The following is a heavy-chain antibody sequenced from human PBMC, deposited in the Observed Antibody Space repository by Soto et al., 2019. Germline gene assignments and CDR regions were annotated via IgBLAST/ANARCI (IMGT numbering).Heavy chain of an antibody. Sequence: PGGSLRLSCAASGFTFSSYAVHWVRQAPGKGLEWVAVISYDGSNKYYADSVKGRFTISRDNSKNTLYLQMNSLRAEDTAVYYCARDGGLWTPSYYYDFWSGYYLPSWSGMDVWGQGTTVTVSS. D-gene: IGHD3-3*01. J-gene: IGHJ6*02. CDR3: ARDGGLWTPSYYYDFWSGYYLPSWSGMDV. CDR2: ISYDGSNK. CDR1: GFTFSSYA. V-gene: IGHV3-30-3*01.